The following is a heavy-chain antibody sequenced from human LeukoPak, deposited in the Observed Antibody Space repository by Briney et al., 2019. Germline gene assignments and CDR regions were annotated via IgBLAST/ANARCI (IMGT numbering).Heavy chain of an antibody. J-gene: IGHJ5*02. Sequence: PSETLSLTCTVSGGSISSYYWSWIRQPPGKGLEWIGYIYTSGSTNYNPSLKSRVTISVDTSKNQFSLKLSSATAADTAVYYCARLVPAALQTGWFDPWGQGTLVTVSS. V-gene: IGHV4-4*09. CDR2: IYTSGST. D-gene: IGHD2-2*01. CDR1: GGSISSYY. CDR3: ARLVPAALQTGWFDP.